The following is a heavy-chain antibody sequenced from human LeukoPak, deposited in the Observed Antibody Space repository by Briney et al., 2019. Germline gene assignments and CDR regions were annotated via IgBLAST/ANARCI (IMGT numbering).Heavy chain of an antibody. J-gene: IGHJ5*02. CDR3: AKELQWLIHSAFDP. D-gene: IGHD6-19*01. Sequence: GGSLRLSCAASGFTFSSYAMTWVRQAPGKGLEWVSGISGSGGSTYYADSVKGRFTISRDNSKSTLYLQMNSLRAEDTAVYYCAKELQWLIHSAFDPWGQGTLVTVSS. V-gene: IGHV3-23*01. CDR1: GFTFSSYA. CDR2: ISGSGGST.